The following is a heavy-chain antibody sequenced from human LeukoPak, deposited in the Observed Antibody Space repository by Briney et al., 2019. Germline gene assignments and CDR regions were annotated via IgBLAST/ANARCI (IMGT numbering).Heavy chain of an antibody. D-gene: IGHD3-22*01. V-gene: IGHV3-15*01. CDR1: GFTFSSYA. CDR2: IRSNSDGGTI. J-gene: IGHJ5*02. Sequence: TGGSLRLSCAASGFTFSSYAMSWVCQAPGKGLEWVGRIRSNSDGGTIDYAAPVKGRFTLSRDDSKTTLYLQMSSLQTEDTAVYYCATDFYDSTWGQGTLVTVSS. CDR3: ATDFYDST.